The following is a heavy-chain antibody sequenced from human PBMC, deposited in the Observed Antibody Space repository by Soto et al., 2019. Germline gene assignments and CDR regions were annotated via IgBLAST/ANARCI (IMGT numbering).Heavy chain of an antibody. CDR2: IYHTGIT. J-gene: IGHJ4*02. Sequence: PSETLSLTCAVSGGSISSRGYSWSWIRQPPGKGLEWIGYIYHTGITYYNPSLKSRVTISVDRSKNQFSLKLNSVTAADTAVYYCARVVATVTSYYFDYWGQGILVTVSS. V-gene: IGHV4-30-2*01. D-gene: IGHD4-17*01. CDR3: ARVVATVTSYYFDY. CDR1: GGSISSRGYS.